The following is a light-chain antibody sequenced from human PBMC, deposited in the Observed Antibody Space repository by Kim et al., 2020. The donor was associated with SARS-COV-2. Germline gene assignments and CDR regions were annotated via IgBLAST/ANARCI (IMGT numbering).Light chain of an antibody. V-gene: IGKV3-20*01. CDR3: QQYGSSPRT. CDR1: QSVSTSH. J-gene: IGKJ1*01. CDR2: GTF. Sequence: CPGESATHSCRASQSVSTSHLAWYQQNPDQAPRLLMYGTFTRAAGIPDRFSGSGSGTDYTLTISRLEPEDFAVYFCQQYGSSPRTFGQGTKVDIK.